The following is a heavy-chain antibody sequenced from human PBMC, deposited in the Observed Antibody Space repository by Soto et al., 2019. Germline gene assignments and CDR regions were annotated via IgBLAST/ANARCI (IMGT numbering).Heavy chain of an antibody. Sequence: ASVKVSCKASGYIFTSYYIHWVRQAPGQGLEWMGWINPFDGSRMFAQSFQGRVTMTRDTSTITVYLEVSSLRSEDTAVYYCSRVDPGETSPFDHWG. CDR3: SRVDPGETSPFDH. D-gene: IGHD3-10*01. V-gene: IGHV1-46*03. J-gene: IGHJ4*01. CDR1: GYIFTSYY. CDR2: INPFDGSR.